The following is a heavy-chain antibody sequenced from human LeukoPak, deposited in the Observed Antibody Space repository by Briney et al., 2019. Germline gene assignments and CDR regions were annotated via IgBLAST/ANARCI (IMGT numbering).Heavy chain of an antibody. D-gene: IGHD2-15*01. CDR2: ISNNGGST. CDR3: ARSPAVVTDTRHPFDY. Sequence: GGSLRLSCAASGFNFDDYAMHWVRQAPGKGLEYVSAISNNGGSTSYANSVKGRFTVSRDNSKNTLYFQMGSLRAEDMAVYYCARSPAVVTDTRHPFDYWGQGTLVTVSS. J-gene: IGHJ4*02. CDR1: GFNFDDYA. V-gene: IGHV3-64*01.